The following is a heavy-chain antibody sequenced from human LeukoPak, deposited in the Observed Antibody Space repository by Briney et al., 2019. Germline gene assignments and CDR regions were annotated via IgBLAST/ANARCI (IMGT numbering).Heavy chain of an antibody. CDR3: ARAMVRGVMIDY. D-gene: IGHD3-10*01. V-gene: IGHV1-46*01. CDR2: INPSGGST. Sequence: ASVKVSCKASGYTFTSYYMHWVRQAPGQGLEWMGIINPSGGSTSYAQKFQGRVTMTRDMSTSTVYTELSSLRSEDTAVYYCARAMVRGVMIDYWGQGTLVTVSS. CDR1: GYTFTSYY. J-gene: IGHJ4*02.